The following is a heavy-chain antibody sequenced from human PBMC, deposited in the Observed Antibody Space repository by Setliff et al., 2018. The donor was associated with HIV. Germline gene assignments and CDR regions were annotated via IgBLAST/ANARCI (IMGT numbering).Heavy chain of an antibody. CDR3: ARAPTGVTNAFDI. CDR2: VYTTGGT. D-gene: IGHD2-8*02. V-gene: IGHV4-61*09. Sequence: SETLSLTCTVSGDSISSDFYWIWIRQPAGKGLEWIGHVYTTGGTNYNPSLESRLTISVDTSRNQFSRRLSSVTAADTAVYYCARAPTGVTNAFDIWGQGTMVTVSS. CDR1: GDSISSDFY. J-gene: IGHJ3*02.